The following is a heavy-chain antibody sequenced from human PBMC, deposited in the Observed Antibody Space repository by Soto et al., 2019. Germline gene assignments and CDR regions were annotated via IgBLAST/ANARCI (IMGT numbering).Heavy chain of an antibody. Sequence: QVQLVQSGAEVKKPGASVKVSCKASGYTFTSYAMHWVRKAPGQRLEWMGWINAGNGNTKYSQKFQGRVTITRDTSASTAYMELSSLRSEDTAVYYCARGGGNTANNWFDPWGQGTLVTVSS. CDR3: ARGGGNTANNWFDP. CDR1: GYTFTSYA. V-gene: IGHV1-3*01. J-gene: IGHJ5*02. CDR2: INAGNGNT. D-gene: IGHD2-21*02.